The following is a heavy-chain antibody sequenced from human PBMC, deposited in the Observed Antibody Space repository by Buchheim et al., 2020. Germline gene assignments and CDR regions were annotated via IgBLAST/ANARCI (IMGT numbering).Heavy chain of an antibody. CDR3: ARDVSGYYSTDY. V-gene: IGHV3-30-3*01. CDR1: GFTFSSHA. Sequence: QVQLVESGGGVVQPGRSLRLSCAASGFTFSSHAMHWVRQTPGKGLEWVAFIQNDGSTKWYADSVRGRFTISRDDSKNALYLQVNSLRADDTAVYYCARDVSGYYSTDYWSQGTL. D-gene: IGHD3-3*01. CDR2: IQNDGSTK. J-gene: IGHJ4*02.